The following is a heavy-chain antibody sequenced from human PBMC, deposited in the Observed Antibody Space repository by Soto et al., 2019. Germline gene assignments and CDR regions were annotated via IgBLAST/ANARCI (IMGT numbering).Heavy chain of an antibody. D-gene: IGHD2-8*01. CDR2: IDWNDDK. Sequence: SGPTLVNPTQTLTLTCTFSGFSLSTSGICVNWIRQSPGKALEWLARIDWNDDKYYNTSLKTRLTISKDTSKNQVVLTMTNMDPVDTATYFCARMSGYCTNGICYTGNWFDPWGQGTLVTVSS. J-gene: IGHJ5*02. V-gene: IGHV2-70*11. CDR3: ARMSGYCTNGICYTGNWFDP. CDR1: GFSLSTSGIC.